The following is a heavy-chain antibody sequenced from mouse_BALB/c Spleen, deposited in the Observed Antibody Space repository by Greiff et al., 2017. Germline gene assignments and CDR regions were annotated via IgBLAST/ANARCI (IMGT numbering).Heavy chain of an antibody. CDR2: IRNKANGYTT. J-gene: IGHJ3*01. D-gene: IGHD6-5*01. Sequence: EVQLVESGGGLVQPGGSLRLSCATSGFTFTDYYMSWVRQPPGKALEWLGFIRNKANGYTTEYSASVKGRFTISRDNSQSILYLQMNTLRAEDSATYYCARDLYAAYWGQGTLVTVSA. CDR3: ARDLYAAY. CDR1: GFTFTDYY. V-gene: IGHV7-3*02.